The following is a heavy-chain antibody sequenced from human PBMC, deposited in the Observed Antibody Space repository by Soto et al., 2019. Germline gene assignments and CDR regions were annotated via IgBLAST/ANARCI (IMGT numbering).Heavy chain of an antibody. CDR1: GFIVSSNQ. CDR3: VRGPSDHKLRLVEWPYGDY. J-gene: IGHJ4*02. Sequence: EVQLVESGGGLIQPGGSPRLSCVASGFIVSSNQMSWVRQAPGKGLEWVSVIYSGHTTYYADSVEGRFTISRYDSKNTLYRQMNSLRVEDTAVYYCVRGPSDHKLRLVEWPYGDYWGQGALVTVSS. D-gene: IGHD3-3*01. V-gene: IGHV3-53*01. CDR2: IYSGHTT.